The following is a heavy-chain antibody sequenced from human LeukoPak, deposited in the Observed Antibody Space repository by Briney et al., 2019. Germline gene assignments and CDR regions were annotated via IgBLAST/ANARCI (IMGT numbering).Heavy chain of an antibody. D-gene: IGHD4-23*01. CDR1: GFTFSTFA. V-gene: IGHV3-23*01. Sequence: SGGSLRLSCAASGFTFSTFAMSWVRQAPGKGLERVSVMSGSGGSGTYYADSVEGRFTISRDTSKNTLFLEMNSLRAEDTALYYCAKGYYGGSATHFDSWGQGIVVTVSS. CDR2: MSGSGGSGT. J-gene: IGHJ4*02. CDR3: AKGYYGGSATHFDS.